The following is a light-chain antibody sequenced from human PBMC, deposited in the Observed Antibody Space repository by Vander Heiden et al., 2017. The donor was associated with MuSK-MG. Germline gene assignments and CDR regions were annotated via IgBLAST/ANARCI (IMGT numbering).Light chain of an antibody. CDR3: CSYAGSSTLV. V-gene: IGLV2-23*02. J-gene: IGLJ2*01. Sequence: QSALTQPASVSGSPGQSITISCTGTSGDVGTYNLVSWYQQDPGRAPKRIIYEVSKRPSGVSNRLSGSKSGNTASLTISGLQAEDEADYYCCSYAGSSTLVFGGGTKLTVL. CDR1: SGDVGTYNL. CDR2: EVS.